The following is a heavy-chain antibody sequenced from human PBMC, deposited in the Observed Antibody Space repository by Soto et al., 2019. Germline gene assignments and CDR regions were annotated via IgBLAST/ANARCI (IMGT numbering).Heavy chain of an antibody. CDR2: IYYSGST. CDR1: GGSVSSGSYY. J-gene: IGHJ5*02. Sequence: LSLTCTVSGGSVSSGSYYWSWIRQPPGKGLEWIGYIYYSGSTNYNPSLKSRVTISVDTSKNQFSLKLSSVTAADTAVYYCARDTADFWSGYSNWFDPWGQGTLVTVS. CDR3: ARDTADFWSGYSNWFDP. V-gene: IGHV4-61*01. D-gene: IGHD3-3*01.